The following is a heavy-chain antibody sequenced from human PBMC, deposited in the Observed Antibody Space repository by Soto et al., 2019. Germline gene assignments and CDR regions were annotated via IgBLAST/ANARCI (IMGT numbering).Heavy chain of an antibody. V-gene: IGHV3-30-3*01. D-gene: IGHD3-10*01. Sequence: QVQLVESGGGVVQPGRSLRLSCAASGFTFSSYAMHWVRQAPGKGLEWVAVISYDGSNKYYADSVKGRFTISRDNSKNPLYLQMNSLSAEDTAVYYCARDKRGLTMVRGVISGYWGQGTLVTVSS. J-gene: IGHJ4*02. CDR2: ISYDGSNK. CDR1: GFTFSSYA. CDR3: ARDKRGLTMVRGVISGY.